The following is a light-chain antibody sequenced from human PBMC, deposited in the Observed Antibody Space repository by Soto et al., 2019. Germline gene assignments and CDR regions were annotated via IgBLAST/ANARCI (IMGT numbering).Light chain of an antibody. Sequence: QSVLTQPPSASGTPGQRVIISCSGKTPNIGTNYVYWYRHLPGTAPQLLIYRNNQRPSGAPDRFSGSKSRTSASLAISGLRSEDEADYYCASWDDSLSGRVFGGGTQLTVL. CDR3: ASWDDSLSGRV. V-gene: IGLV1-47*01. CDR1: TPNIGTNY. CDR2: RNN. J-gene: IGLJ3*02.